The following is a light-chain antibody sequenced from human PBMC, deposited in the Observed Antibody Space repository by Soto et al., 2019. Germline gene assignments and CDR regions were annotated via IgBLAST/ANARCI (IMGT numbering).Light chain of an antibody. CDR2: DVN. Sequence: QSVLTQPASVSGSPGQSITISCTGTSSDVGGYNYVSWYQQHPGKAPKLMIYDVNNRPPGVSNRFSGSKSGSTASLTISGLLAEDEADYYCSSYTNSIYVFGTGTKVTVL. V-gene: IGLV2-14*01. CDR1: SSDVGGYNY. J-gene: IGLJ1*01. CDR3: SSYTNSIYV.